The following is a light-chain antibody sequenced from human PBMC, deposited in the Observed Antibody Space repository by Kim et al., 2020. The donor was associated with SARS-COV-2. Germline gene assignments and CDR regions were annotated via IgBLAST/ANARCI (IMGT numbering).Light chain of an antibody. J-gene: IGKJ1*01. CDR1: QAIGTY. CDR3: QQYKIYPWT. V-gene: IGKV1-16*02. CDR2: AAS. Sequence: DIQMTQSPSSLSAFVGDRVTITCRASQAIGTYLAWSQQKPGRAPKSLIYAASNLHSGVPSKFSGNGSGADFTLTISSLQPEDFATYYCQQYKIYPWTFGRGTKVDIK.